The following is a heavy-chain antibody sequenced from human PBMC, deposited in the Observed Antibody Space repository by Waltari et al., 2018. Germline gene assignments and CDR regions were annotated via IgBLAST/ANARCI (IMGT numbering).Heavy chain of an antibody. CDR2: INQDGGDK. CDR1: GFNFSTNW. CDR3: ARNYDGY. V-gene: IGHV3-7*01. D-gene: IGHD4-4*01. Sequence: EVQLVESGGGLVQPGGSLRLSCAASGFNFSTNWMSWVRQARGKGLEWVANINQDGGDKDYVDSVKGRFTISRDNAKNSLYLQMNSLRAEDTAVYYCARNYDGYLGQGTLVTVSS. J-gene: IGHJ4*02.